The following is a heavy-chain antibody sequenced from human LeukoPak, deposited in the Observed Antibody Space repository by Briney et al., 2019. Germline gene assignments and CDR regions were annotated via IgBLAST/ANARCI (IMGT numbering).Heavy chain of an antibody. CDR1: GFTFSSYW. CDR2: INSDGSST. V-gene: IGHV3-74*01. CDR3: VQSSPTIDY. Sequence: PGGSLRLSCAASGFTFSSYWMHWVRQAPGKGLVWVSRINSDGSSTTYADSVKGRFTISRDNSKNTLYLQMNSLRAEDTAVYYCVQSSPTIDYWGQGTVVTVSS. D-gene: IGHD5-12*01. J-gene: IGHJ4*02.